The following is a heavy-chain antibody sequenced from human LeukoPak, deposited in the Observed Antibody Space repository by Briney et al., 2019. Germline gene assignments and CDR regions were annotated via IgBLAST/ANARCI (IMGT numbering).Heavy chain of an antibody. CDR1: GFTFSTYG. D-gene: IGHD2-8*01. V-gene: IGHV3-30*03. Sequence: GGSLTLSCAASGFTFSTYGMHWVRQAPGRGLEWVAAISSDGSQKYYADSVKGRFTISRDNSKNTLYLQMNSLRVEDTAVYYCAREDTGVAFDIWGQGTTVTV. J-gene: IGHJ3*02. CDR3: AREDTGVAFDI. CDR2: ISSDGSQK.